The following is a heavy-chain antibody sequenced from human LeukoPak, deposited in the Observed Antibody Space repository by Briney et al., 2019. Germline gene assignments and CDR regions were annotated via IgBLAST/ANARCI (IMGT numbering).Heavy chain of an antibody. CDR3: ASIRTGTTYYYAMDV. J-gene: IGHJ6*02. CDR2: IIPRLDIA. Sequence: SVKVSCKASGGIFSSHAISWVRQAPGQGLEWMGRIIPRLDIAIYAQMFQGRVTITADKATTTAYMELTSLRSEDTAVYYCASIRTGTTYYYAMDVWGQGTTVTVSS. V-gene: IGHV1-69*04. D-gene: IGHD1-1*01. CDR1: GGIFSSHA.